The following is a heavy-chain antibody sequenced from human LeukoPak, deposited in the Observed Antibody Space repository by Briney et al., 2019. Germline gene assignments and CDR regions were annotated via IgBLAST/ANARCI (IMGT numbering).Heavy chain of an antibody. CDR3: ARDDITMVRGVIGPFWNYGMDV. D-gene: IGHD3-10*01. Sequence: PSETLSLTCTVSGGSISSGGYYWSWIRQHPGKGLEWIGYIYYSGSTYYNPSLKSRVTISVDTSKNQFSLKLSSVTAADTAVYYCARDDITMVRGVIGPFWNYGMDVWGQGTTVTVSS. CDR1: GGSISSGGYY. CDR2: IYYSGST. J-gene: IGHJ6*02. V-gene: IGHV4-31*03.